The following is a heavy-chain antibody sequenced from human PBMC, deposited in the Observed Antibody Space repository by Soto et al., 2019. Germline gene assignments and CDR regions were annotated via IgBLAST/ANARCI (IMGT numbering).Heavy chain of an antibody. CDR3: ARVSSGWYLSAFDI. D-gene: IGHD6-19*01. Sequence: SVKVSCKASGFTFTSSAVQWVRQARGQRLEWIGWIVVGSGNTNYAQKFQERVTITRDMSTSTAYMELSRLRSDDTAVYYCARVSSGWYLSAFDIWGQGTMVTVSS. J-gene: IGHJ3*02. CDR1: GFTFTSSA. CDR2: IVVGSGNT. V-gene: IGHV1-58*01.